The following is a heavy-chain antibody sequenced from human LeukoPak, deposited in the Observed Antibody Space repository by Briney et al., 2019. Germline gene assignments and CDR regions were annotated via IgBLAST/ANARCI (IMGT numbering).Heavy chain of an antibody. CDR1: GFTFSSYG. CDR2: ISYSGGST. Sequence: PGGSLRLSCAASGFTFSSYGMSWVRQAPGKGLEWVSSISYSGGSTDYADSVKGGFTISRDNSKNTLYLQMNSLRAEDTAVYYCARILYDTSGYRLDYWGQGTLVTVS. D-gene: IGHD3-22*01. J-gene: IGHJ4*02. CDR3: ARILYDTSGYRLDY. V-gene: IGHV3-23*01.